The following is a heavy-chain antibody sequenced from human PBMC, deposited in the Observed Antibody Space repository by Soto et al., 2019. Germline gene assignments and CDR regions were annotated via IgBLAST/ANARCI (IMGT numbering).Heavy chain of an antibody. J-gene: IGHJ4*02. Sequence: EVQLVESGGGLVQPGGSLRLSCAASGFSFDSFSMSWVRQAPGKGLVWVSYISSASASILYADSVKGRFTTSRDNAESSLSLQMNSLRVEDTGVYYCAKMQGGSSWNPLDHWGQGPLVTVSS. CDR1: GFSFDSFS. V-gene: IGHV3-48*01. CDR2: ISSASASI. D-gene: IGHD6-13*01. CDR3: AKMQGGSSWNPLDH.